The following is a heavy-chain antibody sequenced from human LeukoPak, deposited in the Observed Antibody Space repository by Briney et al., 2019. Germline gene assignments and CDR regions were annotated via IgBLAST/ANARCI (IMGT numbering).Heavy chain of an antibody. V-gene: IGHV5-51*01. Sequence: GESLKISCKGSGYSFTSYWIGWVRPMPGKGLEWMGIIYPGDSDTRYSPPFQGQVTISADKSISTAYLQWSSLKASDTAMYYCASAYSYGLYYFDYWGQGTLVTVSS. J-gene: IGHJ4*02. CDR2: IYPGDSDT. D-gene: IGHD5-18*01. CDR1: GYSFTSYW. CDR3: ASAYSYGLYYFDY.